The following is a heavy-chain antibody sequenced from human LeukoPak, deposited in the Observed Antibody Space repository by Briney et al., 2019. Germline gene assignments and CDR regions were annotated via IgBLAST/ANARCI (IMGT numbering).Heavy chain of an antibody. D-gene: IGHD3-10*01. J-gene: IGHJ4*02. CDR3: AMGPPDGSGSYYPGDY. CDR1: GFTFSSHW. V-gene: IGHV3-74*01. Sequence: GGSLRLSCAASGFTFSSHWMQWGRQAPGRGLVRVSRFSSDGSSTSFADSVKGRFTISRDNAENPLYLHMNSLRDEDTAVYFCAMGPPDGSGSYYPGDYWGQGTLVTVSS. CDR2: FSSDGSST.